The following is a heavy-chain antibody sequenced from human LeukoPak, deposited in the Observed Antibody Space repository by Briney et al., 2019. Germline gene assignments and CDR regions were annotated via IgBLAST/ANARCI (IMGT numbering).Heavy chain of an antibody. D-gene: IGHD3-3*01. J-gene: IGHJ3*02. CDR3: ATRITIFGVVTVGYAFDI. CDR2: IYYSGST. Sequence: SETLSLTCTVSGGSISSSSYYSGWIRQPPGKGLEWIGSIYYSGSTYYNPSLKSRVTISVDTSKNQFSLKLSSVTAADTAVYYCATRITIFGVVTVGYAFDIWGQGTMVTVSS. V-gene: IGHV4-39*01. CDR1: GGSISSSSYY.